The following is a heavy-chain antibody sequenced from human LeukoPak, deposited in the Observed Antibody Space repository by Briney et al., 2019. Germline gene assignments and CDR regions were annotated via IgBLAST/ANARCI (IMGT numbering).Heavy chain of an antibody. D-gene: IGHD3-3*01. CDR3: AKVTTFGVLRFLEWLPHYFDY. J-gene: IGHJ4*02. V-gene: IGHV3-30*02. CDR1: GFTFSSYG. CDR2: IRYDGSNK. Sequence: GGSLRLSCAASGFTFSSYGMHWVRQAPGKGLEWVAFIRYDGSNKYYADSVKGRFTISRDNSKNTLYLQMNSLRAEDTAVYYCAKVTTFGVLRFLEWLPHYFDYWGQGTLVTVSS.